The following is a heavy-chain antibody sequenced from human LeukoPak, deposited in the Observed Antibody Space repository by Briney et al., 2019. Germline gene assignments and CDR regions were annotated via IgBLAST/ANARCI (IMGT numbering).Heavy chain of an antibody. CDR3: ARDAQFTVVVPAAKLNYMDV. CDR2: MNPNSGNT. J-gene: IGHJ6*03. D-gene: IGHD2-2*01. Sequence: ASVKVSCKASGYTFTSYDINWVRQATGQGLEWMGWMNPNSGNTGYAQKFQGRVTMTRNTSISTAYMELSSLRSDDTAIYFCARDAQFTVVVPAAKLNYMDVWGTGTTVTVSS. CDR1: GYTFTSYD. V-gene: IGHV1-8*01.